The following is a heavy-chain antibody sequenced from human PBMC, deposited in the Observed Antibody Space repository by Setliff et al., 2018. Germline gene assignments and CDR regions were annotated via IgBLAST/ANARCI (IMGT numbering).Heavy chain of an antibody. CDR3: AKASDSSGCYGFDI. J-gene: IGHJ3*02. V-gene: IGHV3-33*06. Sequence: GGSLRLSCAASGFILSPYGMHWVRQAPGKGLEWVAVIWYDGSNRYYADSVKGRFTISRDNSKNTLYLQMNSLRAEDTAVYYCAKASDSSGCYGFDIWGQGTMVTVSS. CDR2: IWYDGSNR. D-gene: IGHD3-22*01. CDR1: GFILSPYG.